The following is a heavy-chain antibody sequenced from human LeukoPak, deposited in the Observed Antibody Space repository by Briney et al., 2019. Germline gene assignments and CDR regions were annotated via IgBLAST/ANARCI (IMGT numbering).Heavy chain of an antibody. CDR1: GFTFSSYG. D-gene: IGHD6-13*01. J-gene: IGHJ4*02. CDR2: ISYDGSNK. V-gene: IGHV3-30*18. CDR3: AKEDSSSWSNFDY. Sequence: GGSLRLSCAASGFTFSSYGMHWVRQAPGKGLEWVAVISYDGSNKYYADSVKGRFTISRDNSKNTLYLQMNSLRAEDTAVYYCAKEDSSSWSNFDYWGQRTLVTVSS.